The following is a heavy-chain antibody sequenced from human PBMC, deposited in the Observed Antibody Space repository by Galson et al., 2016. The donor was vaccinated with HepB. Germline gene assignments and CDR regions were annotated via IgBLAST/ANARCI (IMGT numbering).Heavy chain of an antibody. CDR3: AVGNDPLDY. Sequence: LRLSCAASGFTFRDYGMHWVRQAPGKGLEWVAFISYDGSKKYYADSVKGRFTISRDNAKNTLYLQMNSLRAGDTAVYYCAVGNDPLDYWGQGTLVTVSS. CDR2: ISYDGSKK. CDR1: GFTFRDYG. J-gene: IGHJ4*01. D-gene: IGHD1-1*01. V-gene: IGHV3-30*03.